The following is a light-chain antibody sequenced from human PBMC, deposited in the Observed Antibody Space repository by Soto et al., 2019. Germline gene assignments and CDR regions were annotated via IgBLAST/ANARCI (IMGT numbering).Light chain of an antibody. Sequence: QSVLTQPPSVSETPRQRVTISCSGSSSNIGNNAVNWYQQLPGKALKLLIYYDDLLPSGVSDRFSGSKSGTSASLAISGLQSEDEADYYCAAWDDSLNGVVFGGGTQLTVL. CDR1: SSNIGNNA. J-gene: IGLJ2*01. CDR2: YDD. CDR3: AAWDDSLNGVV. V-gene: IGLV1-36*01.